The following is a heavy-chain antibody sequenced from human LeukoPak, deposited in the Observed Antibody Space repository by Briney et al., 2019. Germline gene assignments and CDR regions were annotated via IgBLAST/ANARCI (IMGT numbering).Heavy chain of an antibody. Sequence: SETLSLTCTVSGGSISSGGYYWSWIRQHPGKGLEWIGCIYYSGSTYYNPSLKSRVTISVDTSKNQFSLKLSSVTAADTAVYYCARWLQLRDYFDYWGQGTLVTVSS. V-gene: IGHV4-31*03. CDR3: ARWLQLRDYFDY. CDR1: GGSISSGGYY. CDR2: IYYSGST. D-gene: IGHD5-24*01. J-gene: IGHJ4*02.